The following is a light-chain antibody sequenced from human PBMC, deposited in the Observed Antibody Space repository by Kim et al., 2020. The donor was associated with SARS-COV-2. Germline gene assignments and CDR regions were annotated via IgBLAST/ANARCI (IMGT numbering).Light chain of an antibody. CDR1: QGISSC. J-gene: IGKJ4*01. CDR3: QQYDSYPRT. CDR2: AAS. Sequence: DIQMTQSPSSMSASVGDRITITCRASQGISSCLAWYQQKPGKVPKCLIYAASSLQSGVPSRFSGSGSGTEFTLTISSLQPEDFATYYCQQYDSYPRTFGRGTKVDIK. V-gene: IGKV1D-16*01.